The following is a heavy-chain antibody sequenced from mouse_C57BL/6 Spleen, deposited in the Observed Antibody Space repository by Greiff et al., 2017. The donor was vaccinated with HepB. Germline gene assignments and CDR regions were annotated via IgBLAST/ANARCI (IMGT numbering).Heavy chain of an antibody. Sequence: EVQLQQSGPELVKPGASVKISCTASGYSFTDYNMNWVKQSNGKSLEWIGVINPNYGTTSYNQKFKGKGTLTVDQSSSTAYMQLNSLTSEDSAVYYCARGITTVVAHFDYWGQGTTLTVSS. CDR1: GYSFTDYN. D-gene: IGHD1-1*01. CDR2: INPNYGTT. J-gene: IGHJ2*01. CDR3: ARGITTVVAHFDY. V-gene: IGHV1-39*01.